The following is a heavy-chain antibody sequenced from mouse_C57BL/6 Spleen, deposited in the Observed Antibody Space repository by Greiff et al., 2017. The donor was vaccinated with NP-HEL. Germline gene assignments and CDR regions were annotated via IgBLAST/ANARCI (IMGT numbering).Heavy chain of an antibody. CDR2: IHPNSGST. J-gene: IGHJ2*01. V-gene: IGHV1-64*01. CDR1: GYTFTSYW. D-gene: IGHD2-12*01. CDR3: ARAYYSYFDY. Sequence: QVQLQQSGAELVKPGASVKLSCKASGYTFTSYWMHWVKQRPGQGLEWIGMIHPNSGSTNYNEKFKSKATLTVDKSSSTAYMQRSSLTSEDSAVYYCARAYYSYFDYWGQGTTLTVSS.